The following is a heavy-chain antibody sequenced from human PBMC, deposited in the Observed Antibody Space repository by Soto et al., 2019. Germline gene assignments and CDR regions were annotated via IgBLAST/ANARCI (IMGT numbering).Heavy chain of an antibody. D-gene: IGHD3-16*01. J-gene: IGHJ4*02. V-gene: IGHV3-74*01. CDR2: IKTDGSVT. CDR1: GLTFSTYW. Sequence: VQLVESGGGLLQPGGSLRLSCAASGLTFSTYWTHWVRQAPGKGLVWVSRIKTDGSVTTYADSVKGRFTISRDNAKNTLYLQMNTLRAEETAVYYCARDLGGSHDYWGRGALVTVSS. CDR3: ARDLGGSHDY.